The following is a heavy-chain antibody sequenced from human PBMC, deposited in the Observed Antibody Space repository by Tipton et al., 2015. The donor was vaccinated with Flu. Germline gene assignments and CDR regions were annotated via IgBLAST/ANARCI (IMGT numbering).Heavy chain of an antibody. CDR1: GFTFSSYW. V-gene: IGHV3-23*01. Sequence: SLRLSCAASGFTFSSYWMSWVRQAPGKGLEWVSVISGNGGGTYYADSVKGRFTISRDNSKNTLYLQMNSLRVEDTAIYYCAKGESLAAPLEAFDYWVQGTLVTVSS. J-gene: IGHJ4*02. CDR3: AKGESLAAPLEAFDY. D-gene: IGHD6-6*01. CDR2: ISGNGGGT.